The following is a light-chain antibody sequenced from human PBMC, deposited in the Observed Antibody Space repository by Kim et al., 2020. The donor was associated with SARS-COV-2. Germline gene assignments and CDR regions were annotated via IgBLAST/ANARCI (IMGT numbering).Light chain of an antibody. V-gene: IGLV3-21*04. Sequence: ATGKPARLTCEGNNIGSKSLIWYQQKSGQAPVLVIYYDSDRTSGILERSSGYNSGNTDTQTNSRVDDGDEADYYCQVWDSSSDHRVFGGGTQRTVL. CDR1: NIGSKS. J-gene: IGLJ3*02. CDR2: YDS. CDR3: QVWDSSSDHRV.